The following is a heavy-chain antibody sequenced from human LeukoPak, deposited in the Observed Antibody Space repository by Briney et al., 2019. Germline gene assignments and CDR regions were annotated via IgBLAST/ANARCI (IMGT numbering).Heavy chain of an antibody. Sequence: NPSETLSLTCTVSGGSISSGDYYWSWIRQPPGKGLEWIGYIYYSGSTYYNPSLKSRVTISVDTSKNQFSLKLSSVTAADTAVYYCATRDRASNWYFDLWGRGTLVTVSS. D-gene: IGHD5-24*01. CDR1: GGSISSGDYY. V-gene: IGHV4-30-4*02. CDR2: IYYSGST. CDR3: ATRDRASNWYFDL. J-gene: IGHJ2*01.